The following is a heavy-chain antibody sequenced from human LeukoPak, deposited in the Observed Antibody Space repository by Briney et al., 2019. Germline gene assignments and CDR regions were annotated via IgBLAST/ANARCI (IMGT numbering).Heavy chain of an antibody. CDR3: ARDLRTVTVAGLGVFDI. D-gene: IGHD6-19*01. V-gene: IGHV1-46*01. J-gene: IGHJ3*02. CDR2: IDPTSGKT. CDR1: GYTFTTYY. Sequence: ASVKVSCKASGYTFTTYYIHWVRQAPGQGLECMGVIDPTSGKTNYAQKFQGRVTMNRDMSTSTIYLELTSLRSDDTAFYYCARDLRTVTVAGLGVFDIWGQGTIVSVSS.